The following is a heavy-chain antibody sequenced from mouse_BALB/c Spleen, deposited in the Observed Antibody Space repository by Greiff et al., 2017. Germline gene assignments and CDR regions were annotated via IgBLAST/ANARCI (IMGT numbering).Heavy chain of an antibody. V-gene: IGHV5-4*02. J-gene: IGHJ4*01. CDR3: AREGGYDGYYNAMDY. CDR1: GFTFSDYY. D-gene: IGHD2-3*01. CDR2: ISDGGSYT. Sequence: EVKVVESGGGLVKPGGSLKLSCAASGFTFSDYYMYWVRQTPEKRLEWVATISDGGSYTYYPDSVKGRFTISRDNAKNNLYLQMSSLKSEDTAMYYCAREGGYDGYYNAMDYWGQGTSVTVSS.